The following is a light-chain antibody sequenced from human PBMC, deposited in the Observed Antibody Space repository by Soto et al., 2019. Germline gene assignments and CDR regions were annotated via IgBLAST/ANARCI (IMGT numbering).Light chain of an antibody. Sequence: QSALTQPRSVSGSPGQSVTISCTGTRSDVGTYNYVSWYQQRPGQVPKLIIFEASKRPSGVSNRFSGSKSGTTASLTISGLQAEDEADYYCCSNAGSSSTTYVFGTGTKLTVL. J-gene: IGLJ1*01. CDR2: EAS. CDR3: CSNAGSSSTTYV. CDR1: RSDVGTYNY. V-gene: IGLV2-23*01.